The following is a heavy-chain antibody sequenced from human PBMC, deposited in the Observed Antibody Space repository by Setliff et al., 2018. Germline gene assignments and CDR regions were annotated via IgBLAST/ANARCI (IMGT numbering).Heavy chain of an antibody. J-gene: IGHJ4*02. V-gene: IGHV1-18*01. D-gene: IGHD2-8*01. CDR1: GYTFTNYG. CDR2: ISPHSGNV. CDR3: ARLVRYCTKTTCQTLSGAEV. Sequence: SFQVSCKASGYTFTNYGVNWVRQAPGQGLEWLGWISPHSGNVYSAPKVQGRVTLTTDTSTNTAYMELRNLQSDDTAVYYCARLVRYCTKTTCQTLSGAEVWGQGTLVTVSS.